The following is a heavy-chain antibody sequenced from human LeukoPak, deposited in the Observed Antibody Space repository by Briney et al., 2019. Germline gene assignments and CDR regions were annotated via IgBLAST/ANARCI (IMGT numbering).Heavy chain of an antibody. V-gene: IGHV4-39*01. CDR3: ARSSYSSNWSKDY. Sequence: PSETLSLTCTVSGGSISRSTNYWGWIRQPHGKGLEWIGSIYYSGSTYYNPSLKSRVTISVDASKNQFSLKVSSVTAADTAVYYCARSSYSSNWSKDYWGQGTLVTVSS. CDR2: IYYSGST. D-gene: IGHD4-23*01. J-gene: IGHJ4*02. CDR1: GGSISRSTNY.